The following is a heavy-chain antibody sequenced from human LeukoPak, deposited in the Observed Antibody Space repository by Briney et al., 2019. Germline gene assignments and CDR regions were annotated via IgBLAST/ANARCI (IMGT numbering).Heavy chain of an antibody. CDR3: ARESNYYGSGTGWFDP. J-gene: IGHJ5*02. CDR2: IYYSGST. Sequence: PSQTLSLTCAVSGGSISSGGYSWSWIRQPPGKGLEWIGYIYYSGSTYYNPSLKSRVTISVDTSKNQLSLKLSSVTAADTAVYYCARESNYYGSGTGWFDPWGQGTLVTVSS. D-gene: IGHD3-10*01. CDR1: GGSISSGGYS. V-gene: IGHV4-30-4*07.